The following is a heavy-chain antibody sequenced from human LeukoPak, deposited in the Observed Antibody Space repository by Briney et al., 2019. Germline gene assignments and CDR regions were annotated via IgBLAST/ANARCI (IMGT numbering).Heavy chain of an antibody. D-gene: IGHD3-22*01. CDR1: GGSFSGYY. Sequence: SETLSLTCAVYGGSFSGYYWSWIRQPPGKGLGWIGEINHSGSTNYNPSLKSRVTISVDTSKNQFSLKLSSVTAADTAVYYCARGRMGDYYDSSGYLLNFDYWGQGTLVTVSS. J-gene: IGHJ4*02. CDR3: ARGRMGDYYDSSGYLLNFDY. V-gene: IGHV4-34*01. CDR2: INHSGST.